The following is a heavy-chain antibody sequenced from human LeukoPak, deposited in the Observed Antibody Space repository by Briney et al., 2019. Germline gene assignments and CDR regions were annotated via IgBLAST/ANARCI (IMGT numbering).Heavy chain of an antibody. CDR3: ARPNYYDSSGYYDY. D-gene: IGHD3-22*01. J-gene: IGHJ4*02. CDR1: GYTFTGYY. Sequence: ASVKVSRKASGYTFTGYYMHWVRQAPGQGLEWMGWINPNSGGTNYAQKFQGRVTMTRDTSISTAYMELSRLRSDDTAMYYCARPNYYDSSGYYDYWGQGTLATVSS. CDR2: INPNSGGT. V-gene: IGHV1-2*02.